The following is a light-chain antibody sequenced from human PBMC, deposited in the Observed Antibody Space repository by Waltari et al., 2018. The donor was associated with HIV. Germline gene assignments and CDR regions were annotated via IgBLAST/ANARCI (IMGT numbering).Light chain of an antibody. CDR2: GAS. J-gene: IGKJ4*01. CDR1: QAISSY. Sequence: DIQLTQSPSFVSASVGDTVTITCRASQAISSYVAWYQQRPTKAPKVLLYGASTLQAGVPSRFRGSGSGTEFTLTIISVQPDDFATYYCQQIKTLPLTFGGGTRIDIK. V-gene: IGKV1-9*01. CDR3: QQIKTLPLT.